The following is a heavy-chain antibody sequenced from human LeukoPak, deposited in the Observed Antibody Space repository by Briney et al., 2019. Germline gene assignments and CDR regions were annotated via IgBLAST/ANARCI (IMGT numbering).Heavy chain of an antibody. CDR3: ARIPIAYCNSTSCPTVDSSSWYEDY. Sequence: GGSLRLSCAGSGFTFSSCSMSWVRQAPGKGLEWVSYISSTSSTIYYADSVKGRFTISRENAKNSLYLQMNSLRAEETAVYYCARIPIAYCNSTSCPTVDSSSWYEDYWGQGTLVTVSS. CDR2: ISSTSSTI. V-gene: IGHV3-48*01. J-gene: IGHJ4*02. D-gene: IGHD2-2*01. CDR1: GFTFSSCS.